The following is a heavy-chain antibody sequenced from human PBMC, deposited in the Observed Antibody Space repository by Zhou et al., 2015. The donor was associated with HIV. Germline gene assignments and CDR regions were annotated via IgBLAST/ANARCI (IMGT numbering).Heavy chain of an antibody. V-gene: IGHV1-69*01. CDR1: GGTFSSYA. CDR3: ARPRGYSGYDLIGYYGMDV. J-gene: IGHJ6*02. D-gene: IGHD5-12*01. Sequence: QVQLVQSGAEVKKPGSSVKVSCKASGGTFSSYAISWVRQAPGQGLEWMGGIIPIFGTANYAQKFQGRVTITADESTSTAYMELSSLRSEDTAVYYCARPRGYSGYDLIGYYGMDVWGQGTTVTVSS. CDR2: IIPIFGTA.